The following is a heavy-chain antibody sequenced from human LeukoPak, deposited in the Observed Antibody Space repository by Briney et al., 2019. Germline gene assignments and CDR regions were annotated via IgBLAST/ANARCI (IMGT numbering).Heavy chain of an antibody. Sequence: PSETLSLTCTVSGGSISSYYWSWIRQPPGKGLEWIGYIYSSGSANYNPSLKSRVIISGDTSKNQISLNLTSVTAADTAVYFCARHRDYYDTWGHGTLVTVSS. CDR2: IYSSGSA. CDR3: ARHRDYYDT. J-gene: IGHJ4*01. CDR1: GGSISSYY. D-gene: IGHD3-22*01. V-gene: IGHV4-59*08.